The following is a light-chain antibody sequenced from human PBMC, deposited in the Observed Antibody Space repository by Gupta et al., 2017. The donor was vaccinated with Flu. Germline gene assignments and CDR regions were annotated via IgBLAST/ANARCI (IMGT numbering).Light chain of an antibody. CDR1: QDIRRF. J-gene: IGKJ4*01. V-gene: IGKV1-33*01. CDR3: QQYDNLPVT. CDR2: DAS. Sequence: DIQLTQSPAHLSASVGDRVTITCQASQDIRRFLNWYQVKPGSAPKLLIFDASSLETGVPSRLSGSGFGTHFTLTISSLQPEDVATYYCQQYDNLPVTFGGGTKVEIK.